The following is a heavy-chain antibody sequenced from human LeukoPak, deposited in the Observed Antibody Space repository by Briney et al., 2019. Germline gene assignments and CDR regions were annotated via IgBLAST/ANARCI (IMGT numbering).Heavy chain of an antibody. J-gene: IGHJ4*02. V-gene: IGHV3-21*01. Sequence: GGSLRLSCAASGFTFSSYSMNWVRQAPGKGLEWVSSISSSSYIHYADSVKGRFTISRDNAKNSLYLQMNSLRAEDTAVYYCARDGIPYYDSSGYYYVYWGQGTLVTVSS. CDR2: ISSSSYI. D-gene: IGHD3-22*01. CDR1: GFTFSSYS. CDR3: ARDGIPYYDSSGYYYVY.